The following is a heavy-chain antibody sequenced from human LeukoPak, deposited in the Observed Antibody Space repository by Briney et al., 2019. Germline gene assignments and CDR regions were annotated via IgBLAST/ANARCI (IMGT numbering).Heavy chain of an antibody. CDR1: GGSISSFY. CDR3: ARGVAGPSVDY. J-gene: IGHJ4*02. D-gene: IGHD6-19*01. V-gene: IGHV4-59*01. Sequence: SETLSLTCTVSGGSISSFYWSWIRQPPGKGLEWLGYIYYSGSPTYNPSLRSRLTISVDTSKDQFSLKLSSVTAADTAVYYCARGVAGPSVDYWGQGTLVTVSS. CDR2: IYYSGSP.